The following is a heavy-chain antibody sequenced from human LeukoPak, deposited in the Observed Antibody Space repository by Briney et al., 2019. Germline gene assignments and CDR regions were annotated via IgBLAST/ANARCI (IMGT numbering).Heavy chain of an antibody. CDR2: MNTNTGNP. CDR3: ARDLLDSYYMDV. V-gene: IGHV7-4-1*02. Sequence: ASVKVSCKASGYTFTSYDINWVRQAPGQGLQWMGWMNTNTGNPTYAQGFTGRFVFSLDTSVSTAYLQISSLKAEDTAVYYCARDLLDSYYMDVGGKGPRVTVPS. J-gene: IGHJ6*03. CDR1: GYTFTSYD.